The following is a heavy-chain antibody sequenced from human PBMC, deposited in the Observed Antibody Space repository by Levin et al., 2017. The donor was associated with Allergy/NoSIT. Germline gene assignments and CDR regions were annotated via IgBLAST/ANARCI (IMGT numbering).Heavy chain of an antibody. CDR2: INWNGGST. D-gene: IGHD4-23*01. Sequence: GESLKISCAASGFTFDDYGMSWVRQAPGKGLEWVSGINWNGGSTGYADSVKGRFTISRDNAKNSLYLQMNSMRAEDTALYYCARVIYGGNGYYFDYWGQGTLVTVSS. CDR1: GFTFDDYG. CDR3: ARVIYGGNGYYFDY. J-gene: IGHJ4*02. V-gene: IGHV3-20*04.